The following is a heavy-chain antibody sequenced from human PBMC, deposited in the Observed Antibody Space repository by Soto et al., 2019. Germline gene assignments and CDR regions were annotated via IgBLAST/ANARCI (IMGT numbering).Heavy chain of an antibody. CDR1: GFTFSSYA. V-gene: IGHV3-30-3*01. D-gene: IGHD3-22*01. Sequence: GGSLRLSCAASGFTFSSYATHWVRQAPGKGLEWVAVISYDGSNKYYADSVKGRFTISRDNSKNTLYLQMNSLRAEDTAVYYCAREYYYDSSGTWLFDPWGQGTLVTVSS. CDR3: AREYYYDSSGTWLFDP. J-gene: IGHJ5*02. CDR2: ISYDGSNK.